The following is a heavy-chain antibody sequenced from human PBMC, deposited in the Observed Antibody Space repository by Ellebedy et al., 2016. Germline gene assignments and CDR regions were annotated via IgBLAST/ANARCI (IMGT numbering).Heavy chain of an antibody. Sequence: GGSLRLSCAVSGFTFDDYVMHWVRQAPGKGLEWVSGINWNSYNIDYADSVKGRFTISRDNAKNSLYLQMDSLRAEDTALYYCAKGVHSSGGSCYDYWGQGTLVTVSS. J-gene: IGHJ4*02. D-gene: IGHD2-15*01. CDR3: AKGVHSSGGSCYDY. V-gene: IGHV3-9*01. CDR2: INWNSYNI. CDR1: GFTFDDYV.